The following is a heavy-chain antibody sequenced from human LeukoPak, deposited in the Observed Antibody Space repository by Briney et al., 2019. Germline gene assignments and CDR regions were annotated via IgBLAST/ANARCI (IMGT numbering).Heavy chain of an antibody. CDR3: ARVVAAIALRDYHYVDV. CDR2: IYSGDVT. J-gene: IGHJ6*03. D-gene: IGHD5-12*01. CDR1: GFSITTKS. Sequence: PGGSLRLSCAASGFSITTKSMSWVRQAPGKGLECVSIIYSGDVTAYSESVKGRFTISRDSHTNTVYLQMDSLRADDSAVYFCARVVAAIALRDYHYVDVWGKGASVTVPS. V-gene: IGHV3-53*01.